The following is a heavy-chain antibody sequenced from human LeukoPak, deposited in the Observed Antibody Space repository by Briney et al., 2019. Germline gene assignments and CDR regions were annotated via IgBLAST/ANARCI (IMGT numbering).Heavy chain of an antibody. D-gene: IGHD2-2*01. CDR1: GYTFTGYY. V-gene: IGHV1-2*02. CDR2: INPNSGGT. CDR3: AKSNIVVVPAAIVGGWLDP. J-gene: IGHJ5*02. Sequence: GASVKVSCKASGYTFTGYYMHWVRQAPGQGLEWMGWINPNSGGTNYAQKFQGRVTMTRDTSISTAYMELSRLRSDDTAVYYCAKSNIVVVPAAIVGGWLDPWGQGTLVTVSS.